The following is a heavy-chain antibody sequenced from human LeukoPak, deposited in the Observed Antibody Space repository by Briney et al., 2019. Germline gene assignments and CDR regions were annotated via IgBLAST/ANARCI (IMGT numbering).Heavy chain of an antibody. Sequence: GGSLRLSCAASGFTFSSYTMNWVRQAPGKGLEWLSYISSGGSTIYYADSVKGRFTISRDNAKNSLYLQMNSLRAEDTAVYYCASSDFWSGYDRGGDWGQGTLVTVSS. D-gene: IGHD3-3*01. CDR3: ASSDFWSGYDRGGD. CDR1: GFTFSSYT. J-gene: IGHJ4*02. CDR2: ISSGGSTI. V-gene: IGHV3-48*03.